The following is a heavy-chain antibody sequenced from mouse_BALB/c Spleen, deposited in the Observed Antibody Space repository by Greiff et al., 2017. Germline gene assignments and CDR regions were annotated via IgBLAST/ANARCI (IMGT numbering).Heavy chain of an antibody. CDR1: GFTFSDYY. Sequence: EVHLVESGGGLVKPGGSLKHSCAASGFTFSDYYMYWVRQTPEKRLEWVATISDGGSYTYYPDSVKGRFTISRDNAKNNLYLQMSSLKSEDTAMYYCARDPLYRGAMDYWGQGTSVTVSS. CDR2: ISDGGSYT. D-gene: IGHD2-12*01. V-gene: IGHV5-4*02. CDR3: ARDPLYRGAMDY. J-gene: IGHJ4*01.